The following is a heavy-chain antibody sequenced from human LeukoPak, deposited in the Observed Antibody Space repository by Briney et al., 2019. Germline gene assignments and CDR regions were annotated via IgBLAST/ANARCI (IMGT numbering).Heavy chain of an antibody. J-gene: IGHJ4*02. CDR3: AKDFTRSYLDWSLDS. CDR1: GFIFSSFA. Sequence: GGSLRLSCAPSGFIFSSFAMSWVRQAPGKGLEWVSSISGSGGSTYNADSVKGRFTTSRDNSKSTLYLQMNSLRAEDTAVYYCAKDFTRSYLDWSLDSWGQGTLVTVSS. V-gene: IGHV3-23*01. CDR2: ISGSGGST. D-gene: IGHD3/OR15-3a*01.